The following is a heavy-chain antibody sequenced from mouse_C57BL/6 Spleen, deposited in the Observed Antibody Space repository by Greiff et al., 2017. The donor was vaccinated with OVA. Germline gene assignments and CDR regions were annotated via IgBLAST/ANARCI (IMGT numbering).Heavy chain of an antibody. CDR3: TRDEFITRYFDV. V-gene: IGHV5-9-1*02. Sequence: EVQLMESGEGLVKPGGSLKLSCAASGFTFSSYAMSWVRQTPEKRLEWVAYISSGGDYIYYADSVKGRFTISRDNARNTLYLQMSSLKSEDTAMYYCTRDEFITRYFDVWGTGTTVTVSS. J-gene: IGHJ1*03. CDR2: ISSGGDYI. CDR1: GFTFSSYA. D-gene: IGHD1-1*01.